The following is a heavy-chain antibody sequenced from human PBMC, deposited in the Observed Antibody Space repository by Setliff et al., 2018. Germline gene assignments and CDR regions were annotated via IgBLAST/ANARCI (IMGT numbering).Heavy chain of an antibody. CDR1: GFTFSDHS. CDR3: ARDPDTSSKVDV. V-gene: IGHV3-11*01. J-gene: IGHJ2*01. CDR2: IFRSSGST. D-gene: IGHD5-18*01. Sequence: GGSLRLSCAASGFTFSDHSMTWIRQAPGKGLEWVAHIFRSSGSTYYADSVKGRFTISRDNAENSLYLQMNSLNADDTAVYDCARDPDTSSKVDVWGRGTLVTVSS.